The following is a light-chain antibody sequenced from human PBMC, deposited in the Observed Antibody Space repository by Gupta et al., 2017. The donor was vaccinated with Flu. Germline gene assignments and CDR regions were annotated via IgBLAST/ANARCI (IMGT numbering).Light chain of an antibody. Sequence: QSALTQPASVSGSPGTSITISCTGTTGDVGGYVSWYHPRPAKPPQLILYDVTYRPSGISDRFSGSLSCNTASLTIAVLQADDEGDYYCSSYSRGPVIFGAGTKLTVL. CDR3: SSYSRGPVI. J-gene: IGLJ2*01. CDR2: DVT. V-gene: IGLV2-14*01. CDR1: TGDVGGY.